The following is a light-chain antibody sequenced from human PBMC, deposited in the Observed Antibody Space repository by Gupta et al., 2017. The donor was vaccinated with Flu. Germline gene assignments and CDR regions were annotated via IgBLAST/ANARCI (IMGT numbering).Light chain of an antibody. CDR3: QQLNNYPFN. CDR2: KAS. CDR1: ESISTW. Sequence: DIQMTQSPSTLSASAGDRVTITCRASESISTWLAWYQQKPGKAPKLLIYKASSLESGVPSRFSGSGSGTEFTLTISSLQPDDFAAHYCQQLNNYPFNFGQGTKMDIK. V-gene: IGKV1-5*03. J-gene: IGKJ2*01.